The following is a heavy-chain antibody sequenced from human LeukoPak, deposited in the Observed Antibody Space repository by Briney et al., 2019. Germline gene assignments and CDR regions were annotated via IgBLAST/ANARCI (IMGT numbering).Heavy chain of an antibody. CDR1: GFTFSSHP. V-gene: IGHV3-23*01. Sequence: PGGSLRLSCAASGFTFSSHPMSWVRQAPGKGLEWVSGIVGSGDSTYYADSVKGRFTISRDNSKNTLYLQMNSLRAEGTAVYYCAKVGTSGSSGWYEDYWGQGTLVTVSS. D-gene: IGHD6-19*01. CDR2: IVGSGDST. J-gene: IGHJ4*02. CDR3: AKVGTSGSSGWYEDY.